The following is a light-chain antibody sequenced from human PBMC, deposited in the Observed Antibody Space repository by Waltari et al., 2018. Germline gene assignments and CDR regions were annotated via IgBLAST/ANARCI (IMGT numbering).Light chain of an antibody. CDR3: QQYYTTPPT. CDR1: QSVLYNSNNKNY. V-gene: IGKV4-1*01. J-gene: IGKJ4*01. Sequence: DIVMTQSPDSLAVSLGERATVNCTSSQSVLYNSNNKNYLAWYQQMPGKPPRLLISWASTREPGVPDRFSGSGSGSDFILTITSVQAEDVAVYYCQQYYTTPPTFGGGTKVEIK. CDR2: WAS.